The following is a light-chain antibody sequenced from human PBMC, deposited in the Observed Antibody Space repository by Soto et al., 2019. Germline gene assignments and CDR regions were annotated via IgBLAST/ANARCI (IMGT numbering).Light chain of an antibody. J-gene: IGKJ2*01. CDR2: GAS. Sequence: DVQMTQTPSSVSASVGDRVTITCRASERIGSWLAGYQQKPGKAPKLLIYGASNLQSEVPSRFSGSGSETDFALTISSLQPEDFATYYCQQTYSFPHTFGQGTKVEIK. V-gene: IGKV1-12*01. CDR3: QQTYSFPHT. CDR1: ERIGSW.